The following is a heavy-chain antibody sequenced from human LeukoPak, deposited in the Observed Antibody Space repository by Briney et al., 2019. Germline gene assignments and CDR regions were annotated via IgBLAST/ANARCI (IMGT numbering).Heavy chain of an antibody. CDR3: ASENVLVRGSNLDY. D-gene: IGHD3-10*01. CDR2: ISDNGTTI. CDR1: GFSFSSSD. Sequence: GGSLRLSCAASGFSFSSSDMNWMRQAPGKGLEWVSHISDNGTTIFYAGSVKGRFTVSRDNAKKTLYLQMNSLRAEDTAVYYCASENVLVRGSNLDYWGLGTLVTVSS. V-gene: IGHV3-48*03. J-gene: IGHJ4*02.